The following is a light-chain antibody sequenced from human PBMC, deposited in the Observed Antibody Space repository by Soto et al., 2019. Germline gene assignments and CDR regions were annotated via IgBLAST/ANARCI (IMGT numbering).Light chain of an antibody. Sequence: EIVLTQSPGTLSLSPGEGATLSCRASQSIRSSYLAWYQQRLGQPPKLLIYGASTRATGIPDRFSGSGSGTDFTLTISRLEPGDFAVYYCQQYSDSSLTFGGGTKVEIK. V-gene: IGKV3-20*01. CDR3: QQYSDSSLT. J-gene: IGKJ4*01. CDR1: QSIRSSY. CDR2: GAS.